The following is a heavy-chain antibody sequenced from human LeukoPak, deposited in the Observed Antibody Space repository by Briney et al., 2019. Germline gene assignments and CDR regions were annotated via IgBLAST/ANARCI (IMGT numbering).Heavy chain of an antibody. J-gene: IGHJ4*02. CDR2: ISGSGGST. V-gene: IGHV3-23*01. CDR3: AKLHNLNCDY. Sequence: GGSLRLSCAASGFTFSDYAMSWVCQAPGKGLEWVSTISGSGGSTYYADSVKGRFTISRGSSKNTLYLQMNNLRPEDAAVYYCAKLHNLNCDYWGLGTLVTVSS. D-gene: IGHD1-14*01. CDR1: GFTFSDYA.